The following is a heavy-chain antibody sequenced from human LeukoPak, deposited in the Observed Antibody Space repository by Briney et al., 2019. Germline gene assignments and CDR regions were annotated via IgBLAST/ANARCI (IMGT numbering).Heavy chain of an antibody. Sequence: PGGSLRLSCAASGFTFSHYWMSWVRQAPGKGLEWVANIKQDGSDKYYVDSVKGRFTISRDNAKNSLYLQMNSLRAEDTAVYYCARDYYGSGSYYKLGDWEDYFDYWGQGTLVTVSS. V-gene: IGHV3-7*01. CDR1: GFTFSHYW. D-gene: IGHD3-10*01. CDR3: ARDYYGSGSYYKLGDWEDYFDY. CDR2: IKQDGSDK. J-gene: IGHJ4*02.